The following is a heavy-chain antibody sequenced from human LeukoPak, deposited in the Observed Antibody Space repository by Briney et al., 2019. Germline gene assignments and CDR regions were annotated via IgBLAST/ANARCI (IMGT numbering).Heavy chain of an antibody. Sequence: GGTLRLSCAASGFTFSSYGMSWVRQAPGKGLEWVSAISGSGGSTYYADSVKGRFTISRDNSKNTLYLQMNSLRAEDTAVYYCAKLRRYNWNDYYYYYMDVWGKGTTVTISS. D-gene: IGHD1-1*01. V-gene: IGHV3-23*01. CDR3: AKLRRYNWNDYYYYYMDV. CDR2: ISGSGGST. J-gene: IGHJ6*03. CDR1: GFTFSSYG.